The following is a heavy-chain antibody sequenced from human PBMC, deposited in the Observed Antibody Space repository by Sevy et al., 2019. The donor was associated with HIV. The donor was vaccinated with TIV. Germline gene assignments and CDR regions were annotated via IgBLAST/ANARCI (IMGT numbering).Heavy chain of an antibody. CDR3: VREGLGGFSYSLDC. CDR2: MKEDGSEK. J-gene: IGHJ4*02. D-gene: IGHD5-18*01. V-gene: IGHV3-7*01. Sequence: GGSLRLSCAASGFTFSSYWMSWVRQAPGKGLEWVATMKEDGSEKSDVDSVKGRFTISKDNAKNSLYLQMNSLGVDDTALYYCVREGLGGFSYSLDCWGQGTLVTVSS. CDR1: GFTFSSYW.